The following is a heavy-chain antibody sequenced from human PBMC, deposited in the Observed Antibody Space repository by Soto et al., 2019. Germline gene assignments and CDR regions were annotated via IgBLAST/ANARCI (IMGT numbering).Heavy chain of an antibody. CDR1: GFTFDDYA. CDR3: AKDMGTVTTVSFDY. D-gene: IGHD4-17*01. V-gene: IGHV3-9*01. J-gene: IGHJ4*02. Sequence: EVQLVESGGGLVQPGRSLRLSCAASGFTFDDYAMHWVRQAPGKGLEWVSGISWNSGSIGYADSVKGRFTISRDNAKNSLYLQMNSLRAEDTALYYCAKDMGTVTTVSFDYWGQGTLVTVSS. CDR2: ISWNSGSI.